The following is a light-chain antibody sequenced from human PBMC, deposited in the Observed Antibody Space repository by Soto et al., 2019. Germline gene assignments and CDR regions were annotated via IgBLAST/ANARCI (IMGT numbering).Light chain of an antibody. V-gene: IGKV3-20*01. CDR2: GAS. CDR3: QQYGTSPRT. J-gene: IGKJ1*01. CDR1: QSVSRSY. Sequence: EIVLTQSPGTLSLSPGERATLSCRASQSVSRSYLAWYQQKPGQAPRLLINGASTRATGIPDRFSGSGSGTDFTLTITRLETEDFAVYYCQQYGTSPRTFGQGTKVEIK.